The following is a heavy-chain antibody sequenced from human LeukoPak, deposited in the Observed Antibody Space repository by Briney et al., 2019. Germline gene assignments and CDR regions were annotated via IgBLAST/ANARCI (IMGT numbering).Heavy chain of an antibody. CDR2: ISYDGSNK. D-gene: IGHD1-26*01. V-gene: IGHV3-30*18. Sequence: GGSLRLSCAASGFTFSSYGMHWVRQAPGKGLEWVAVISYDGSNKYYADSVKGRFTISRDNSKNTLYLQMNSLRAEDTDVYYCAKTLRVGYYYYYMDVWGKGTTVTVSS. J-gene: IGHJ6*03. CDR3: AKTLRVGYYYYYMDV. CDR1: GFTFSSYG.